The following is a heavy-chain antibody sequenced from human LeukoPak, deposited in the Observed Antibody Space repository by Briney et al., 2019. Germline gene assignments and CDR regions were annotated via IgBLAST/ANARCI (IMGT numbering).Heavy chain of an antibody. CDR2: ISASGVST. CDR3: AKDLGFRGASGY. V-gene: IGHV3-23*01. Sequence: GGSLRLSCAASGFTFSSYAMSWVRQAPGTGLEWVSTISASGVSTYFADSVKGRFTISGDNSKNTLYLQMNSLTAEDTAVYYCAKDLGFRGASGYWGQGTLVTVSS. J-gene: IGHJ4*02. CDR1: GFTFSSYA. D-gene: IGHD3-10*01.